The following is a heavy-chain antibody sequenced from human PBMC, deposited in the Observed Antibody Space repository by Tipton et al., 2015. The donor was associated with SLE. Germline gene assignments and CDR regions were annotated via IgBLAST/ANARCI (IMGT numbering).Heavy chain of an antibody. CDR2: ISGSGGST. CDR1: GFTFSSYA. D-gene: IGHD6-19*01. CDR3: AKGQSSGWSGGY. V-gene: IGHV3-23*01. J-gene: IGHJ4*02. Sequence: SLRLSCAASGFTFSSYAMSWVRQAPGKGLEWVSAISGSGGSTYYADSVKGRFTISRDNSKNTLYLQMNSLRAEDTAVYYCAKGQSSGWSGGYWGQGTLVTVSS.